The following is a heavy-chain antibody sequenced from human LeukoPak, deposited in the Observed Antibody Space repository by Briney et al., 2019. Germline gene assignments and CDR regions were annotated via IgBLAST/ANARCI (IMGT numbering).Heavy chain of an antibody. CDR3: ATGDIAVAGTGFDY. CDR1: GFSFSSYI. V-gene: IGHV3-21*01. CDR2: ISSSSTYI. J-gene: IGHJ4*02. Sequence: GGSLRLSCAASGFSFSSYIVNWVRQAPGRGLEWVSSISSSSTYIYYADSMKGRFTISRDNAKNSLYLQMNSLRAEDTAVYYCATGDIAVAGTGFDYWGQGILVTVSS. D-gene: IGHD6-19*01.